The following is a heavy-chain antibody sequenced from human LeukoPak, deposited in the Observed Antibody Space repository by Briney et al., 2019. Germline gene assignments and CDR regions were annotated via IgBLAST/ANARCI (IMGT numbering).Heavy chain of an antibody. J-gene: IGHJ4*02. D-gene: IGHD1-26*01. V-gene: IGHV4-34*01. CDR1: GFTFSSYG. Sequence: PGGSLRLSCAASGFTFSSYGMSWVRQAPGKGLEWIGEINHSGSTNYNPSLKSRVTISVDTSKNQFSLKLSSVTAADTAVYYCARERGKWELLYGDYWGQGTLVTVSS. CDR2: INHSGST. CDR3: ARERGKWELLYGDY.